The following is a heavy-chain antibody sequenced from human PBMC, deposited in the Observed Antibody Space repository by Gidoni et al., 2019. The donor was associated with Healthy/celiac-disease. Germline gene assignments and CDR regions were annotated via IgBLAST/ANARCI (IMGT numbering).Heavy chain of an antibody. CDR1: GFTFSSYA. CDR3: AKVKYSGYDPPGRFDP. D-gene: IGHD5-12*01. J-gene: IGHJ5*02. V-gene: IGHV3-23*01. CDR2: ISGSGGST. Sequence: EVQLLESGGGLVQPGGSLRLSCAASGFTFSSYAMSWVRQAPGKGLEWVSAISGSGGSTYYADSVKGRFTISRDNSKNTLYLQMNSLRAEDTAVYYCAKVKYSGYDPPGRFDPWGQGTLVTVSS.